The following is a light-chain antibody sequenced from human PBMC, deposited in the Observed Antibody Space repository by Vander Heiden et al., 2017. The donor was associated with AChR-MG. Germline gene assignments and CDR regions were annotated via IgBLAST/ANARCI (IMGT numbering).Light chain of an antibody. V-gene: IGKV3-15*01. CDR2: GTS. CDR3: HQYDDWPQT. CDR1: QSIGSN. Sequence: DIVVTQSPATLSVSPGEGATLSCRASQSIGSNLAWYQQKPGQPPRLLIYGTSTRASGLPATFRGSGSGTEFTLTITSLQSEDFAVYYCHQYDDWPQTFGRGTKLDMK. J-gene: IGKJ2*01.